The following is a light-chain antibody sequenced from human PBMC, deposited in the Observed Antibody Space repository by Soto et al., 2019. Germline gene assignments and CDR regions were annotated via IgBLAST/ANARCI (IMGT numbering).Light chain of an antibody. V-gene: IGKV1-5*03. CDR1: QSISSW. CDR2: KAS. CDR3: QQYNSYPWS. Sequence: DTQMTQSPSTLSASVGDRVTITCRASQSISSWLAWYQQKPGKAPNHLIFKASTLESGVPSRFSGSGSGTEFTLTISSLQPDDFATYYCQQYNSYPWSFGQGTKVEIK. J-gene: IGKJ1*01.